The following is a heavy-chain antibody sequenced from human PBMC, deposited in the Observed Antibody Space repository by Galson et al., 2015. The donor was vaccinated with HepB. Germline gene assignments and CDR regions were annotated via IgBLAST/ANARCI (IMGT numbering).Heavy chain of an antibody. CDR2: INPSGESA. CDR1: GYTFTTYY. Sequence: SVKVSCKASGYTFTTYYIHWVRQAPGQGLEWMGRINPSGESATYAQKFRDRVTMTRDTSTSAVFMELSRLRSDDTAVYYCARGRSGHSYYYYMDVWGKGTTVTVSS. J-gene: IGHJ6*03. D-gene: IGHD3-3*01. V-gene: IGHV1-46*01. CDR3: ARGRSGHSYYYYMDV.